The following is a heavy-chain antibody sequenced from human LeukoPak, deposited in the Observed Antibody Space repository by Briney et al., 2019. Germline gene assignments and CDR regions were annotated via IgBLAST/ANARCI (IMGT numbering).Heavy chain of an antibody. J-gene: IGHJ2*01. Sequence: GGSLRLSCAASGFTFSSYSMNWVRQAPGKGLEWVSSISSSSYIYYADSVKGRFTISRDNAKNSLYLQMNSLRAEDTAVYYCVRLYKIEGADLWGRGTLVTVSS. CDR3: VRLYKIEGADL. D-gene: IGHD1-14*01. V-gene: IGHV3-21*01. CDR1: GFTFSSYS. CDR2: ISSSSYI.